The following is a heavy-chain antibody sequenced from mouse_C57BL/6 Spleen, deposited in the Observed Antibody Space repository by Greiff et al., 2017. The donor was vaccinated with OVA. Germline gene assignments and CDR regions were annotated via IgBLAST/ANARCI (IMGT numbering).Heavy chain of an antibody. CDR3: ARKRGYGNYENAMDY. J-gene: IGHJ4*01. CDR1: GYSITSGYY. CDR2: ISYDGSN. V-gene: IGHV3-6*01. D-gene: IGHD2-1*01. Sequence: EVKLVESGPGPVKPSQSLSLTCSVTGYSITSGYYWNWIRQFPGNKLEWMGYISYDGSNNYNPSLKNRISITRDTSKNQFFLKLNSVTTEDTATYYCARKRGYGNYENAMDYWGQGTSVTVSS.